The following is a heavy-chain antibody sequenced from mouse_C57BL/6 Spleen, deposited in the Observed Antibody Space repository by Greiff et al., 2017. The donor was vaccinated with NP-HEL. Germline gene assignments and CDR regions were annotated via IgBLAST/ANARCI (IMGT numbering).Heavy chain of an antibody. Sequence: QVQLQQSGAELVKPGASVKISCKASGYAFSSYWMNWVKQRPGKGLEWIGQIYPGDGDTNYNGKFKGKATLTADKSSSTAYMQLSSLTSEDAAVYCCASPVPTVVAKRYFDVWGTGTTVTVSS. CDR1: GYAFSSYW. J-gene: IGHJ1*03. V-gene: IGHV1-80*01. D-gene: IGHD1-1*01. CDR3: ASPVPTVVAKRYFDV. CDR2: IYPGDGDT.